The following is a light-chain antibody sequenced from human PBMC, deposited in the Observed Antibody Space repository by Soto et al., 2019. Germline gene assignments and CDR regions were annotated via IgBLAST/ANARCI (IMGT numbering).Light chain of an antibody. CDR1: QSVSNN. CDR2: GAS. J-gene: IGKJ5*01. V-gene: IGKV3-15*01. Sequence: EIVVTQSPATLSVSPGERATLSCRASQSVSNNLAWYQQKRGQAPRLLIYGASTRATGIPARFSGSGSGTELTLIISSLQSEDFAVYYCQQYNKWPLITFGQGTRLEI. CDR3: QQYNKWPLIT.